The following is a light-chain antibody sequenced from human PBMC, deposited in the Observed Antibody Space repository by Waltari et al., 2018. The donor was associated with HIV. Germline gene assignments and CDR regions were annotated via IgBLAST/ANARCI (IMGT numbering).Light chain of an antibody. J-gene: IGLJ2*01. Sequence: QSALTQPPSASGSPGQSVTISCTGTTKDVGLYNYVSCYQQNPGKAPKLIIFEVSKRPAGVPHCFSGSKSGNTASLTVSGLQSEDEADYFGSSYAGRNTLLFGGGTKLTVL. V-gene: IGLV2-8*01. CDR3: SSYAGRNTLL. CDR1: TKDVGLYNY. CDR2: EVS.